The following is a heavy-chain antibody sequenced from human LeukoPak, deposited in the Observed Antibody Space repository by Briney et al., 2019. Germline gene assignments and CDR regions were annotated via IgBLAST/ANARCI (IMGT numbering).Heavy chain of an antibody. Sequence: GGSLRLSCAASGFTFSNYWMSWVRQAPGKGLEWVSYISSSGGTIFYSDSVKGRFTISRDNAKNSLYLQMNSLRAEDTAVYYCAREVTPYYWGQGTLVTVSS. J-gene: IGHJ4*02. D-gene: IGHD2-21*02. CDR2: ISSSGGTI. CDR1: GFTFSNYW. CDR3: AREVTPYY. V-gene: IGHV3-48*04.